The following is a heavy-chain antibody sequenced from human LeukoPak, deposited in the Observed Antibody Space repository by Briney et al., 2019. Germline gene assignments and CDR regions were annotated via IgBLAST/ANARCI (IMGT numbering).Heavy chain of an antibody. CDR2: IIPIFGTA. CDR1: GGTFSSYV. CDR3: ARGPGMATILVC. Sequence: SVKVSCKASGGTFSSYVITWVRPAPGQGLEGMGGIIPIFGTANYAQKFQGRVTITADESTSTAYMELSSLRSEDTAVYYCARGPGMATILVCWGQGTLVTVSS. J-gene: IGHJ4*02. D-gene: IGHD5-24*01. V-gene: IGHV1-69*13.